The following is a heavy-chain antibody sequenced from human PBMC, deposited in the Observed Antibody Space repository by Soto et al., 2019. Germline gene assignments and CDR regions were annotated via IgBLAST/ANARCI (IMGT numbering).Heavy chain of an antibody. V-gene: IGHV1-58*01. J-gene: IGHJ6*02. CDR3: AAFPYYGSGSYYSQPYYYYGMDV. CDR1: GFTFTSSA. Sequence: SVKVSCKASGFTFTSSAVQWVRQARGQRLEWIGWIVVGSGNTNYAQKFQERVTITRDMSTSTAYMELSSLRSEDTAVYYCAAFPYYGSGSYYSQPYYYYGMDVWGQGTKATVYS. CDR2: IVVGSGNT. D-gene: IGHD3-10*01.